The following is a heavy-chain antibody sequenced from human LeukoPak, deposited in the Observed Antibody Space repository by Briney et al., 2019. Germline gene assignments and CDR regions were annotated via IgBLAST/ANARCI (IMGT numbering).Heavy chain of an antibody. CDR3: AREAADHLDY. CDR2: ISPYNGDT. J-gene: IGHJ4*02. V-gene: IGHV1-18*01. CDR1: GYTFTNYN. Sequence: ASVTVSCKPSGYTFTNYNLAWVRQAPGEGLEWMGWISPYNGDTNYAQKFQGRVTLTTDTSTSTGYMELRNLRSDDTAVYYCAREAADHLDYWGQGTLVTVSS.